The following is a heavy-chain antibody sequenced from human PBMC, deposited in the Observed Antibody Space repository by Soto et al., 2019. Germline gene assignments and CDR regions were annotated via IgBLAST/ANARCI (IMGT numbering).Heavy chain of an antibody. CDR2: ISTNGGST. V-gene: IGHV3-64D*06. CDR1: GFTFSIYA. CDR3: ASPILLVPAAQPSAPYYYYYGMDV. J-gene: IGHJ6*02. Sequence: PGGSLRLSCSASGFTFSIYAMHWVRQAPGKGLEYVSSISTNGGSTDYADSVKGRFTISRDNSKNTVYLQMSSLRVEDTAVYYCASPILLVPAAQPSAPYYYYYGMDVWGQGTTVTVSS. D-gene: IGHD2-2*01.